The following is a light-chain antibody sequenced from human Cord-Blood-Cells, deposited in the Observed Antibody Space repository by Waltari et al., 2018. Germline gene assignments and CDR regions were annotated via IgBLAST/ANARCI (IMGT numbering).Light chain of an antibody. J-gene: IGKJ3*01. CDR1: QDISNY. Sequence: DIQIIHSPSSLSASVGDRVTITCQASQDISNYLNWYQQKPGKAPKLLIYGASNLETGVPARFSGSGSGTDFTFTISSLQPEDIATYYCQQYDNLPFTFGPGTKVDIK. CDR3: QQYDNLPFT. V-gene: IGKV1-33*01. CDR2: GAS.